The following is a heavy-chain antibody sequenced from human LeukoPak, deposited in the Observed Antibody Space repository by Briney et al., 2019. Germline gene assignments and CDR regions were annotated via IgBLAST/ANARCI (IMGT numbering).Heavy chain of an antibody. J-gene: IGHJ4*02. V-gene: IGHV3-48*04. CDR3: ARGLSSGWPFEY. CDR1: GFIFSSYS. Sequence: PGGSLRLSCAGSGFIFSSYSMNWVRQAPGKGLEWVSYISSSSSTIYYADSVKGRFTISRDNAKNSLYLQMNSLIAEDTAVYYCARGLSSGWPFEYWGQGTLVTVSS. D-gene: IGHD6-19*01. CDR2: ISSSSSTI.